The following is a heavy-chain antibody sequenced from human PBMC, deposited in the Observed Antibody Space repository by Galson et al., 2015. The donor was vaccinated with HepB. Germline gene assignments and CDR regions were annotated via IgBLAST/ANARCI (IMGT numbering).Heavy chain of an antibody. CDR2: ISGSGGST. D-gene: IGHD2-21*01. CDR1: GFTFSSYA. Sequence: SLRLSCAASGFTFSSYAMSWVRQAPGKGLEWVSAISGSGGSTYYADSVKGRFTISRDNSKNTLYLQMNSLRAEDTAVYYCAKDLLFHIVVVIAIPAFDIWGQGTMVTVSS. CDR3: AKDLLFHIVVVIAIPAFDI. J-gene: IGHJ3*02. V-gene: IGHV3-23*01.